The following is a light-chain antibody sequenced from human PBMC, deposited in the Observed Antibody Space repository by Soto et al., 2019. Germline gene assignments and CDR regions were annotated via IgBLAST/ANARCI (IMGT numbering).Light chain of an antibody. J-gene: IGLJ2*01. CDR1: CSDVGGYNY. CDR3: SSYTSSSTLGGV. CDR2: EVS. V-gene: IGLV2-14*01. Sequence: QSALTQPASVSGSPGQSITISCTGTCSDVGGYNYVSWYQQHPGKAPKLMIYEVSNRPSGVSNRFSGSKSGNTASLTISGLQAEDEADYYCSSYTSSSTLGGVFGGGTKLTVL.